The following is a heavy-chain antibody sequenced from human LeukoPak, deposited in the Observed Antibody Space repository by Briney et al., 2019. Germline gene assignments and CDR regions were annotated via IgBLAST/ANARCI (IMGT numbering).Heavy chain of an antibody. V-gene: IGHV1-2*04. Sequence: ASVKVSCKASGYTFTGYYMHWVRQAPGQGLEWMGWINPNSGGTNYAQKFQGWVTMTRDTSISTAYMELSRLRSDDTAVYYCSVEPTYYYYGMDVWGQGTTVTVSS. CDR1: GYTFTGYY. D-gene: IGHD1-1*01. CDR2: INPNSGGT. CDR3: SVEPTYYYYGMDV. J-gene: IGHJ6*02.